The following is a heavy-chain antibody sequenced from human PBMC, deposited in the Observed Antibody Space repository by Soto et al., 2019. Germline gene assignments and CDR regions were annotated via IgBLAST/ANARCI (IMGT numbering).Heavy chain of an antibody. CDR2: ISGSGGGT. Sequence: EVQLLESGGGLVQPGGSLRLSCAASGFTFSSYAMSWVRQAPGKGLEWVSVISGSGGGTSYADSVKGRFTISRDNSKNTLYLQMNSLRAKDTAVYYCAREYSSGWKTFDYWGQGTLVTVSS. CDR1: GFTFSSYA. D-gene: IGHD6-19*01. V-gene: IGHV3-23*01. J-gene: IGHJ4*02. CDR3: AREYSSGWKTFDY.